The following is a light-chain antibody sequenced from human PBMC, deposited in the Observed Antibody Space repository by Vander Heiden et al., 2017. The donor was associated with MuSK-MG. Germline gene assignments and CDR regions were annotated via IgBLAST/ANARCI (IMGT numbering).Light chain of an antibody. CDR1: QSVSSY. V-gene: IGKV3-11*01. CDR2: DAS. CDR3: QQRSNWPIT. Sequence: EIVLTQSPATLSLSPGERATLPCRASQSVSSYLAWYQQKPGQAPRLLIYDASNRATGIPARFSGSGSGTDFTLTISSLEPEDFAVYYCQQRSNWPITFGLGTRLEIK. J-gene: IGKJ5*01.